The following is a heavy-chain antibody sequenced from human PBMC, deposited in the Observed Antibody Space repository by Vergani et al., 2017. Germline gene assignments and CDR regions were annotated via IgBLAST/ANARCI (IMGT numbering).Heavy chain of an antibody. D-gene: IGHD3-22*01. CDR2: ISSSSSTI. CDR3: ARGGRSGSGYYFDY. Sequence: EVQLVESGGGLVQPGGSLRLSCAASGFTFSSYSMNWVRQAPGKGLEWVSYISSSSSTIYYADSVKGRFTISRDNAKNTLYLQMNSLRAEDTAVYYCARGGRSGSGYYFDYWGQGTLVTVSS. CDR1: GFTFSSYS. V-gene: IGHV3-48*01. J-gene: IGHJ4*02.